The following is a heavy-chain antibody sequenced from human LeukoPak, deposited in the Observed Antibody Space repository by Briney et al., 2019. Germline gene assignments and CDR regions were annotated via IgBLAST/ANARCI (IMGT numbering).Heavy chain of an antibody. J-gene: IGHJ2*01. V-gene: IGHV3-21*01. Sequence: GGSLRLSCAASGFTFSSYGMNWVRQAPGKGLEWVSFVSIGGSFIYYADSVKGRFTISRDDAKNSLYLQMNSLTAEDTAEYYCARNKINTVTTGWYFDLWGRGTLVSVS. CDR2: VSIGGSFI. CDR1: GFTFSSYG. D-gene: IGHD4-17*01. CDR3: ARNKINTVTTGWYFDL.